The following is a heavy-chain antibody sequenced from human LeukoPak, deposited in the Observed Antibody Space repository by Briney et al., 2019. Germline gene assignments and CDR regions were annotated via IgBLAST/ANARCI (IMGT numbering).Heavy chain of an antibody. CDR2: INHSGST. V-gene: IGHV4-34*01. CDR3: ARFSMIVVVTPFDI. D-gene: IGHD3-22*01. Sequence: SETLSLTCAVYGGSFSGYYWSRMRQPPGQGLEWIGEINHSGSTNYNPSLKSRVTISVDTSKNQFSLKLSSVTAADTAVYYCARFSMIVVVTPFDIWGQGTMVTVSS. J-gene: IGHJ3*02. CDR1: GGSFSGYY.